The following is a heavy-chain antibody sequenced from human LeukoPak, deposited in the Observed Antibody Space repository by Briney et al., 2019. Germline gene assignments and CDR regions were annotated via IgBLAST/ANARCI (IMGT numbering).Heavy chain of an antibody. J-gene: IGHJ4*02. V-gene: IGHV1-24*01. CDR2: FDPEDGET. CDR1: GYSLTELS. D-gene: IGHD7-27*01. CDR3: ATGNWGSPRGPWGDY. Sequence: ASVKVSCKVSGYSLTELSMHWVRQAPGKGLEWMGGFDPEDGETIYAQKFQGRVTMTEDTSTDTAYMELSSLRSEDTAVYYCATGNWGSPRGPWGDYWGQGTLVTVSS.